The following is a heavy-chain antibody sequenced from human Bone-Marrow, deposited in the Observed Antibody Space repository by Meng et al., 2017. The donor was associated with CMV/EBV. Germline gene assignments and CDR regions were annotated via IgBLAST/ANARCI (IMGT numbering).Heavy chain of an antibody. V-gene: IGHV3-23*03. D-gene: IGHD3-16*01. CDR3: AKVPSWAGEYYYNGMDV. CDR2: IYSGGSST. J-gene: IGHJ6*02. Sequence: GESLKISCAASGFTFSSYAMSWVRQAPGKGLEWVSVIYSGGSSTYYADSVKGRFTISRDNAKNTLYLQMNSLRAEDTAVYYCAKVPSWAGEYYYNGMDVWGQGTTVTVSS. CDR1: GFTFSSYA.